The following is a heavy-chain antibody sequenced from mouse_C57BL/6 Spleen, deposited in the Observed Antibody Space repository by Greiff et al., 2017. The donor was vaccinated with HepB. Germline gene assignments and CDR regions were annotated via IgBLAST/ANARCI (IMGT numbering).Heavy chain of an antibody. CDR1: GYAFSSSW. Sequence: QVQLQQSGPELVKPGASVKISCKASGYAFSSSWMNWVKQRPGQGLEWIGRIYPGDGDTNYNGKFKGKATLTADKSSSTAYMQLSSLTSEDSAVYFCEREGYGYDGGDFDYWGKGTTLTVSS. J-gene: IGHJ2*01. CDR3: EREGYGYDGGDFDY. CDR2: IYPGDGDT. V-gene: IGHV1-82*01. D-gene: IGHD2-2*01.